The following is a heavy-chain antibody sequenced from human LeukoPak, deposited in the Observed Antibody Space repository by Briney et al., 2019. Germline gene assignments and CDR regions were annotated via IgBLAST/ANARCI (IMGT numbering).Heavy chain of an antibody. V-gene: IGHV3-30-3*01. CDR3: AKELYNYGDYGAEGLDV. CDR2: ISYDGSNK. CDR1: GFTFSSYA. J-gene: IGHJ6*02. Sequence: GGSLRLSCAASGFTFSSYAMHWVRQAPGKGLEWVAVISYDGSNKYYADSVKGRFTISRDNSKNTLYLQMNSLRAEDTAVYYCAKELYNYGDYGAEGLDVGGQGTTVTVS. D-gene: IGHD4-17*01.